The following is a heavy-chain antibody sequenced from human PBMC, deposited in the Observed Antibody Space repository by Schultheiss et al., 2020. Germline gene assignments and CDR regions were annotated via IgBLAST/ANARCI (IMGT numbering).Heavy chain of an antibody. J-gene: IGHJ4*02. CDR2: ISYDGSNK. CDR1: GFTFSSYA. D-gene: IGHD1-26*01. V-gene: IGHV3-30-3*01. Sequence: GGSLGLSCAASGFTFSSYAMHWVRQAPGKGLEWVAVISYDGSNKYYADSVKGRFTISRDNSKNTLYLQMNSLRAEDTAVYYCARGSSGSYFDYWGQGTLVTVSS. CDR3: ARGSSGSYFDY.